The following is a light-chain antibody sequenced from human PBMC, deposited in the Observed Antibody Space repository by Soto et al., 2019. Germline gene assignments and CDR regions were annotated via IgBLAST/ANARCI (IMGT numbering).Light chain of an antibody. CDR1: ETIGRF. CDR3: QQYDTY. J-gene: IGKJ4*01. V-gene: IGKV1-5*01. CDR2: DAS. Sequence: DIQMTQSPSNLSASVGDRVTITGRASETIGRFLAWFQQKPGRASKLLIYDASTLESGVPSRFSGSGSGSEFTLTISSLQNDDFATYYCQQYDTYVGGGTKIEIK.